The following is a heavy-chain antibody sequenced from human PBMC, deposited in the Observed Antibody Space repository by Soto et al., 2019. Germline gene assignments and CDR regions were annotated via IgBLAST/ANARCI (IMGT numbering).Heavy chain of an antibody. D-gene: IGHD1-26*01. V-gene: IGHV3-15*07. CDR3: TTDSRTTLPEIRFDY. CDR1: GFPFNNAW. CDR2: VKSKADGGSG. J-gene: IGHJ4*01. Sequence: GGSLRLSCAASGFPFNNAWINWVRQVPEKGLERVGRVKSKADGGSGDYAAPVKGRFVVSRDDSKDIVYLQMNSLKIEDTGVYYCTTDSRTTLPEIRFDYWGHGTQVTVSS.